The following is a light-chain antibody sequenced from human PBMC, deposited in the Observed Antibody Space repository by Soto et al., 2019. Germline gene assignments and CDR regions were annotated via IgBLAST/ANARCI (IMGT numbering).Light chain of an antibody. CDR2: LGS. V-gene: IGKV2-28*01. CDR1: QSLLHRNGYNY. CDR3: MQALQTPWT. J-gene: IGKJ1*01. Sequence: DIVMTQSPLSLSVTPGEPASISCRSSQSLLHRNGYNYLDWYLQKPGQSPQLLIYLGSNRASGVPDRFSGSGSDTDFTLKISRVEAEDVGVYYCMQALQTPWTFGQGTKVEIK.